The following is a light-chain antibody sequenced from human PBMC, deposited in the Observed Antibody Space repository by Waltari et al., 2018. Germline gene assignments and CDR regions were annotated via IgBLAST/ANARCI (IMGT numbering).Light chain of an antibody. CDR1: SSDVEKYNL. Sequence: QSALTQPAPVSRSPGQSITISCPGTSSDVEKYNLFPWYQHQPDKAPKLMIYAVAKRPSGVSNRFSGSKSGNTASLTISGLQAEDEADYYCCSYAGGGTYVFGRGTKVTVL. V-gene: IGLV2-23*02. CDR3: CSYAGGGTYV. CDR2: AVA. J-gene: IGLJ1*01.